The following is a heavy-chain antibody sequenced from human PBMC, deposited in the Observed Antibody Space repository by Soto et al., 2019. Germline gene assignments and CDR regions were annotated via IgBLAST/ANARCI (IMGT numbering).Heavy chain of an antibody. CDR3: VKGIKPLGPSDY. D-gene: IGHD1-26*01. Sequence: PSETLSLTCTVSGGSISSYYWSWIRQPPGKGLEWIGHIYYSGSTNYNPSLKSRVTISVDTSKNQFSLKTEDTAVYYCTTGELVKGIKPLGPSDYWGQGTLVTVSS. J-gene: IGHJ4*02. V-gene: IGHV4-59*12. CDR1: GGSISSYY. CDR2: IYYSGST.